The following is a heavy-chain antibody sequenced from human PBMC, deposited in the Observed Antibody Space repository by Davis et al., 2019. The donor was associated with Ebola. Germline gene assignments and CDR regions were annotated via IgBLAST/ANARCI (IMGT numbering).Heavy chain of an antibody. CDR2: IYSGDSDT. CDR1: GYSFTNYW. J-gene: IGHJ4*02. V-gene: IGHV5-51*01. CDR3: ARQASLYGAIDY. D-gene: IGHD4/OR15-4a*01. Sequence: GGSLRLSCQGSGYSFTNYWIAWVRQMPGTSPHLLGVIYSGDSDTRYSPSFEGQVTISVDRSITTAHLQWSSLKASDTAIYYCARQASLYGAIDYWGQGTLVTVSS.